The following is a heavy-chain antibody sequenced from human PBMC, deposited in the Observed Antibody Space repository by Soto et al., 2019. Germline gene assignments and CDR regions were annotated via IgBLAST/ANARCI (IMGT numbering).Heavy chain of an antibody. CDR1: GDEFSGNSPA. CDR2: TYYRSKWYN. CDR3: ARGWKGVVVVAELRYYYYGMDA. Sequence: SRSLYVTFTMFGDEFSGNSPASHGIRQSPSRGLEWLGRTYYRSKWYNDYAVSVKSRITINPDTSMNQVSLQLNSVTPEDTAVYYCARGWKGVVVVAELRYYYYGMDAWGQGTKVTAPQ. D-gene: IGHD2-15*01. J-gene: IGHJ6*01. V-gene: IGHV6-1*01.